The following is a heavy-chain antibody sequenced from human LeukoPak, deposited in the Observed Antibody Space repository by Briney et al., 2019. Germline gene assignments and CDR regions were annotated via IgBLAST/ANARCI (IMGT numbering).Heavy chain of an antibody. J-gene: IGHJ3*02. CDR2: IYTSGST. CDR3: ARHITIFGVLIVAFDI. D-gene: IGHD3-3*01. Sequence: SETLSLPSPFPGGPISSYYWTWIRPPPGKGLGGIGSIYTSGSTNYNPSLKSRVTISVDTSKNQFSLKLSSVTAADTAVYYCARHITIFGVLIVAFDIWGQGTMVTVSS. V-gene: IGHV4-4*09. CDR1: GGPISSYY.